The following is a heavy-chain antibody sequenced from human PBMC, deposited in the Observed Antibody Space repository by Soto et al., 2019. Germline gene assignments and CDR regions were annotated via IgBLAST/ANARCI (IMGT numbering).Heavy chain of an antibody. CDR2: ISYDGSNK. CDR3: ARGVPGYCSGGSCFNWFDP. J-gene: IGHJ5*02. D-gene: IGHD2-15*01. CDR1: GFTFSSYA. Sequence: XVSLRLSCAASGFTFSSYAMHWVRQAPGKGLEWVAVISYDGSNKYYADSVKGRFTISRGNSKNTLYLQMNSLRAEDTAVYYCARGVPGYCSGGSCFNWFDPWGQGTLVTVSS. V-gene: IGHV3-30-3*01.